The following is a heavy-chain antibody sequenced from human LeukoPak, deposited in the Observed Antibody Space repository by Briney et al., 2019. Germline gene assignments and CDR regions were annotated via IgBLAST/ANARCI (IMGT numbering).Heavy chain of an antibody. CDR2: ISGSGGST. CDR3: AKGLVGGVKVSNYYYYYMDV. D-gene: IGHD3-16*01. V-gene: IGHV3-23*01. J-gene: IGHJ6*03. Sequence: PGGSLRLSCAASGFTFSSYAMSWVRQAPGKGLEWVSAISGSGGSTYYADSVKGRFTISRDNSKNTLYLQMNSLRAGDTAVYYCAKGLVGGVKVSNYYYYYMDVWGKGTTVTVSS. CDR1: GFTFSSYA.